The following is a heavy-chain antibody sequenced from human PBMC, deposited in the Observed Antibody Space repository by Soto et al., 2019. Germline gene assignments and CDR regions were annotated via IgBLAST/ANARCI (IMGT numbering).Heavy chain of an antibody. Sequence: GGSLRLSCAASGFTLTTYTMNWVRQAPGLGLEWVSSINGRGNYKYYTDSVEGRFTISRDNAQNSLYLQMNSLRAEDTAVYYCAREDGVVGATSAFDYWGQGTLVTVSS. D-gene: IGHD1-26*01. CDR3: AREDGVVGATSAFDY. CDR1: GFTLTTYT. CDR2: INGRGNYK. V-gene: IGHV3-21*01. J-gene: IGHJ4*02.